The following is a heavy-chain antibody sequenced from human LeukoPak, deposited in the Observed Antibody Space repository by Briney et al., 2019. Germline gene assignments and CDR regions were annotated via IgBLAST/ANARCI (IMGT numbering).Heavy chain of an antibody. CDR2: INHSGST. CDR3: ARGLRGSSSAYPFSY. D-gene: IGHD6-13*01. Sequence: SSETLSLTCAVYGGSFSGYYWSWNRQPPGKGLEWIGEINHSGSTNYNPSLKSRVTISVDTSKNQFSLKLSSVTAADTAVYYCARGLRGSSSAYPFSYWGQGTLVTVSS. J-gene: IGHJ4*02. CDR1: GGSFSGYY. V-gene: IGHV4-34*01.